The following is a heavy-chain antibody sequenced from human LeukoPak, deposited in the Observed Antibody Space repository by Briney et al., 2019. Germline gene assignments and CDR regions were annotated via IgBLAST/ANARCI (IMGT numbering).Heavy chain of an antibody. Sequence: PGGSQRLSCAASGFTFSGYGMHWVRQAPGKGLEWVAVIWYDGSNKYYVDSVKGRFTISRDNSKNTLFLQMNSLRAEDTAVYYCARDMGSSSWYFRFDPWGQGTLVTVSS. CDR1: GFTFSGYG. CDR3: ARDMGSSSWYFRFDP. V-gene: IGHV3-33*01. J-gene: IGHJ5*02. D-gene: IGHD6-13*01. CDR2: IWYDGSNK.